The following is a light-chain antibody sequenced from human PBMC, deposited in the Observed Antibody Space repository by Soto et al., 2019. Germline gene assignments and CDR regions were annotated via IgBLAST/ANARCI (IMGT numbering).Light chain of an antibody. CDR3: QQYGGSPWT. V-gene: IGKV3-20*01. Sequence: EIVLTQSPGTLSLSPGERATLSCRAGQSVSSYLAWYQQKPGQAPSLLIYGVSSRATGIPDRFSGSGSGTDFTLTISRLDPEDFAVYFCQQYGGSPWTFGQGTKVEIK. J-gene: IGKJ1*01. CDR2: GVS. CDR1: QSVSSY.